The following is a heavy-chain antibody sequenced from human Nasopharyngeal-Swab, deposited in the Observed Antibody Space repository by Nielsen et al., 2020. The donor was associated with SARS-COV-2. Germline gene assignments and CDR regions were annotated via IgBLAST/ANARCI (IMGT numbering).Heavy chain of an antibody. Sequence: GESLKISCAASGFTFSSYWMSWVRQAPGKGLEWVANIKQDGSDKYYVDSVKGRFTISRDNAKNSLYPQMNSLRADDTAVYYCTRDGGFREGDYWGQGTLVTVSS. J-gene: IGHJ4*02. CDR1: GFTFSSYW. V-gene: IGHV3-7*01. CDR3: TRDGGFREGDY. CDR2: IKQDGSDK. D-gene: IGHD3-10*01.